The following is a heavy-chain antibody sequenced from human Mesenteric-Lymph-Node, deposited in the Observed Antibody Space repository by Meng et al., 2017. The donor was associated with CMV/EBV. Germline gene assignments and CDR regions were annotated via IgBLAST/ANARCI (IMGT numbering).Heavy chain of an antibody. CDR3: ARSPEGSYLYYYYYGMDV. D-gene: IGHD3-16*02. CDR1: GFTFSSYG. CDR2: IRYDGSNK. J-gene: IGHJ6*02. V-gene: IGHV3-30*02. Sequence: GGSLRLSCAASGFTFSSYGMHWVRQAPGKGLEWVAFIRYDGSNKYYADSVKGRFTIFRDNSKNTLYLQMNSLRAEDTAVYYCARSPEGSYLYYYYYGMDVWGQGTTVTVSS.